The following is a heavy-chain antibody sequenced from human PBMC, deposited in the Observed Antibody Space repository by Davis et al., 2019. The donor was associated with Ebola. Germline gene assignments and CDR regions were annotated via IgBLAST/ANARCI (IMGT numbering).Heavy chain of an antibody. V-gene: IGHV4-34*01. CDR3: AIVATRGRFDS. CDR1: VGSFRDYY. CDR2: INYSGVT. J-gene: IGHJ4*02. D-gene: IGHD6-25*01. Sequence: MPSETLSLTCAVYVGSFRDYYWSWVRQSPGKGLEWIGEINYSGVTNYSPSLKSRVTISADTSKNQFSLKLNSVTAADTAVYYCAIVATRGRFDSWGQGTLVTVSS.